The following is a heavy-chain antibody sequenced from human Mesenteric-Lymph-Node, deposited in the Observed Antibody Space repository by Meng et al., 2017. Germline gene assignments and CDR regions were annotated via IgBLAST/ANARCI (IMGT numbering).Heavy chain of an antibody. J-gene: IGHJ4*02. CDR2: ISSGSTYI. V-gene: IGHV3-21*01. CDR3: TRDPDQVRGI. D-gene: IGHD3-10*01. CDR1: GFTFSNFN. Sequence: GESLKISCTASGFTFSNFNMNWVRQAPGKGLEWLSSISSGSTYIYYADSVRGRFTVSRENAKNSLYLQMDSLRAEDTAVYYCTRDPDQVRGIWGQGTLVTVSS.